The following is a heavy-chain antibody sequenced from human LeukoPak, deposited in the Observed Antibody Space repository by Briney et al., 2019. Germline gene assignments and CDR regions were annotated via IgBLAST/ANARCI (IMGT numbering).Heavy chain of an antibody. Sequence: GGSLRLSCAVSGFKFSSYSMNWVRQAPGKGLEWVSYISSSSTTMYYADSVKGRFTISRDNAKNSLYLQMNSLRAEDTAVYYCARGYSSSRYFDYWGQGTLVTVSS. D-gene: IGHD6-13*01. CDR1: GFKFSSYS. V-gene: IGHV3-48*01. CDR2: ISSSSTTM. J-gene: IGHJ4*02. CDR3: ARGYSSSRYFDY.